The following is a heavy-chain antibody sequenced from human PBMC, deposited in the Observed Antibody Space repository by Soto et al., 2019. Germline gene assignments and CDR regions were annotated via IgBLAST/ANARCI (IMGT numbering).Heavy chain of an antibody. CDR3: ARRRDGLDY. CDR1: GYNFANSW. Sequence: LGESLKISCKGSGYNFANSWIGWVRQMPGKGLEWMGIIYPGDSDTRYSSSFQGQVTISADKSISTTYLQWGSLKASDTAIYYCARRRDGLDYWGQGTLVTVSS. D-gene: IGHD2-8*01. J-gene: IGHJ4*02. V-gene: IGHV5-51*01. CDR2: IYPGDSDT.